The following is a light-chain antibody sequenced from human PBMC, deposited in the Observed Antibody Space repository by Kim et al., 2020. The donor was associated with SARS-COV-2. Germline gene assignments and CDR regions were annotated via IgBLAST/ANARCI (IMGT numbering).Light chain of an antibody. V-gene: IGLV3-1*01. J-gene: IGLJ3*02. CDR3: QAWDSNTWV. CDR1: KLGDKY. CDR2: QDN. Sequence: SYELTQPPSVSVSPGQTASITCSGDKLGDKYVCWYQQRPGQSPMLVIYQDNKRPSGIPERFSGSNSGDAATLTISETQAMDEADYYCQAWDSNTWVFGGGTQLTVL.